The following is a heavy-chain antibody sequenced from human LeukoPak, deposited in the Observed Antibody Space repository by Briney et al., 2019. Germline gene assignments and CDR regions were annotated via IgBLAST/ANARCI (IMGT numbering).Heavy chain of an antibody. V-gene: IGHV3-9*01. D-gene: IGHD2-2*01. CDR2: ISWNSGSI. Sequence: GGSLRLSCAASGFTFDDYAMHWVRQAPGKGLEWVSGISWNSGSIGYADSVKGRFIISRDNAKNSLYLQMNSLRAEDTALYYCAKDMGIYCSSTSCYDYYYYGMDVWGQGTTVTVSS. CDR3: AKDMGIYCSSTSCYDYYYYGMDV. J-gene: IGHJ6*02. CDR1: GFTFDDYA.